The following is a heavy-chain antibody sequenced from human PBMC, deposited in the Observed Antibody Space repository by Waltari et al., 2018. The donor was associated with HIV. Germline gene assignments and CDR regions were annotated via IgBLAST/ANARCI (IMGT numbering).Heavy chain of an antibody. CDR3: ARDYCSSTSCTVDY. CDR2: ISSSSTTI. CDR1: GFIIRTCS. V-gene: IGHV3-48*01. D-gene: IGHD2-2*01. J-gene: IGHJ4*02. Sequence: EVQLVESGGGLVQPGGSLRLSCAASGFIIRTCSMNWVRQAPGKGLEWVSHISSSSTTIYYADSVKGRFTISRDNAKNSLYLQMNSLRAEDTAVYYCARDYCSSTSCTVDYWGQGTLVTVSS.